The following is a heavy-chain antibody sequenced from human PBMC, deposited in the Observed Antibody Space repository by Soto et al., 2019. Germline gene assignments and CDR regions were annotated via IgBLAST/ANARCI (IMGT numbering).Heavy chain of an antibody. D-gene: IGHD6-25*01. J-gene: IGHJ4*02. CDR3: ASLSAPDDS. Sequence: EVLLVESGGGLVQPGGSMRLACAASGLTLSHYWMHWVRQVPGKGLVWVAEISNDERNIRTSYADSVKGRFTVSRDDAKNTLYLQMNRLRGDDTAVYYCASLSAPDDSCGQGAQVTVSS. V-gene: IGHV3-74*01. CDR1: GLTLSHYW. CDR2: ISNDERNI.